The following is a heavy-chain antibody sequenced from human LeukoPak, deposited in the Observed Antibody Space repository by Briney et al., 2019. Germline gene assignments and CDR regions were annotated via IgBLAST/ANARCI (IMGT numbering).Heavy chain of an antibody. Sequence: SETLSLTCTVSGGSISSSSYYWGWIRQPPGKGLEWIGSIYYSGSTYYNPSLKSRVTISVDTSKNQFSLKLSSVTAADTAVYYCARHVYDSSGWTNWFDPWGQGTLVTVSS. CDR3: ARHVYDSSGWTNWFDP. J-gene: IGHJ5*02. CDR1: GGSISSSSYY. CDR2: IYYSGST. V-gene: IGHV4-39*01. D-gene: IGHD6-19*01.